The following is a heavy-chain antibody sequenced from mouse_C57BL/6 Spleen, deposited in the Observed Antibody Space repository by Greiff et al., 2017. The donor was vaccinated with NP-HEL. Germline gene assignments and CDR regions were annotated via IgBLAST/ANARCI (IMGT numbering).Heavy chain of an antibody. CDR1: GYAFTNYL. Sequence: QVQLQQSGAELVRPGTSVKVSCKASGYAFTNYLIEWVKQRPGQGLEWIGVINPGSGGTNYNEKFKGKATLTADKSSSTAYMQLSSLTSEDSAVYFCARRDDYALFDYWGQGTTLTVSS. CDR2: INPGSGGT. V-gene: IGHV1-54*01. CDR3: ARRDDYALFDY. J-gene: IGHJ2*01. D-gene: IGHD2-4*01.